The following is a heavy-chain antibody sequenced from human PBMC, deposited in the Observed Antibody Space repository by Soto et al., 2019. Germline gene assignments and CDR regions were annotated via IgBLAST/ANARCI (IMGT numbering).Heavy chain of an antibody. J-gene: IGHJ4*02. CDR3: ARGAAMVDY. CDR2: ISHSGST. Sequence: QLQLQESGSGLVKPSQTLSLTCAVSGGSISSGGYSWSWIRQPPGKGLECIGYISHSGSTYYNPSLQSRVPISVDRSKTQFSLKLSSVTAAATAVYSCARGAAMVDYWGQGTLVTVSS. V-gene: IGHV4-30-2*01. D-gene: IGHD6-25*01. CDR1: GGSISSGGYS.